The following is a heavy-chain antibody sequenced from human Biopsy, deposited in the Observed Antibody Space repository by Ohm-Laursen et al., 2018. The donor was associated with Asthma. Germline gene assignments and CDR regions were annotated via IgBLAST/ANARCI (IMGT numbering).Heavy chain of an antibody. CDR2: RKHDGSEK. V-gene: IGHV3-7*01. Sequence: SLRLSCTGSGFTFGDCWMCWVRKVLGKGLEWVVKRKHDGSEKNHVDSLKGRFTISRDNAKNSLYLQMNSLRAEDTAVYYCARTFRFWIPYHAEHFHLWGQGTLVTVSS. CDR3: ARTFRFWIPYHAEHFHL. D-gene: IGHD3-3*01. J-gene: IGHJ1*01. CDR1: GFTFGDCW.